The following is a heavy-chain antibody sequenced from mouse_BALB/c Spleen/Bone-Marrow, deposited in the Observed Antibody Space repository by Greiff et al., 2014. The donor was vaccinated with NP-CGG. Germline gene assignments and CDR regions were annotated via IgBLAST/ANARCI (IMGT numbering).Heavy chain of an antibody. CDR3: ARDRNYDINWYFDV. J-gene: IGHJ1*01. CDR1: GFTFTDYY. CDR2: IRNKANGYTT. V-gene: IGHV7-3*02. D-gene: IGHD1-1*01. Sequence: ELNLVESGGGLVQPGGSLRLSCATSGFTFTDYYMSWVRQPPGKALEWLGFIRNKANGYTTEYSASVKGRFTISRDNSQSILYLQMNILRTEDSATYYCARDRNYDINWYFDVWGAGTTVTVSS.